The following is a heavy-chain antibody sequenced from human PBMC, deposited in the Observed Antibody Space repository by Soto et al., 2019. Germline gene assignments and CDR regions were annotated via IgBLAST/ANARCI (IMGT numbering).Heavy chain of an antibody. V-gene: IGHV3-33*01. Sequence: PGGSLRLSCAASGFTFSSYGMHWVRQAPGKGLEWVAVIWYDGSNKYYADSVKGRFTISRDNSKNTLYLQMNSLRAEDTAVYYCARELSYDILTGYDHWGQGTLVTVSS. CDR1: GFTFSSYG. J-gene: IGHJ4*02. D-gene: IGHD3-9*01. CDR3: ARELSYDILTGYDH. CDR2: IWYDGSNK.